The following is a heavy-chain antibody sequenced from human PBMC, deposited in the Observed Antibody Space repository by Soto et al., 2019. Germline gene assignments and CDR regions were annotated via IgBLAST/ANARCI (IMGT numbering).Heavy chain of an antibody. CDR1: GFTFSSYG. J-gene: IGHJ6*02. CDR3: AREAPYYGMDV. Sequence: QVQLVESGGGVVQPGRSLRLSCAESGFTFSSYGMHWVRQAPGKGLEWVAVIWYDGNNKYYADSVKGRFTISRDNSKNTLYLQMNSLRAEDTAVYYCAREAPYYGMDVWGQGTTVTVSS. V-gene: IGHV3-33*01. CDR2: IWYDGNNK.